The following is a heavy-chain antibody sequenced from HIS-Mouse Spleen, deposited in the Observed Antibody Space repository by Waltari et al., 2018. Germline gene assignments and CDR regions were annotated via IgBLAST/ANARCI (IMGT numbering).Heavy chain of an antibody. CDR2: IYYSGST. Sequence: QLQLQESGPGLVKPSETLSLTCTVSGGSISSSSYYWGWIRQPPGKGLGWIGSIYYSGSTYYHPSRKSRVTISVDTSKNQFSLKLSSVTAADTAVYYCAREIPYSSSWYDWYFDLWGRGTLVTVSS. J-gene: IGHJ2*01. D-gene: IGHD6-13*01. CDR1: GGSISSSSYY. V-gene: IGHV4-39*07. CDR3: AREIPYSSSWYDWYFDL.